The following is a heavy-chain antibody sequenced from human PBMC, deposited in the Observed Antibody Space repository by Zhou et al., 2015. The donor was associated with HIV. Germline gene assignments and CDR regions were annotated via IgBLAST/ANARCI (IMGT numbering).Heavy chain of an antibody. CDR3: ARVWGYSYGYPYGMDV. V-gene: IGHV1-69*06. CDR1: GGSLGSHV. CDR2: INPIFATT. J-gene: IGHJ6*02. D-gene: IGHD5-18*01. Sequence: QVQLVQSGPEVKKPGSSVKVSCKASGGSLGSHVISWVRQAPGQGLERMGGINPIFATTQYERRFQGRITISADKSTNTVFLELSSLRSEDTAIYYCARVWGYSYGYPYGMDVWGQGTTVTVSS.